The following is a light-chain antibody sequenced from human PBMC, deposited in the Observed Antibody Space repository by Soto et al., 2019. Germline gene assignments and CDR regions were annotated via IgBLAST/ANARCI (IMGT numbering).Light chain of an antibody. CDR3: NSYTSSSTYV. CDR1: SRDVGNYNY. Sequence: QSALTQPASVSGSHGQSIAISCTGTSRDVGNYNYVSWYQQHPGKAPKLMIYDVSNRPSGVSNRFSGSKSGNTASLTISGLQPEDEADYYCNSYTSSSTYVFGTGTKVTVL. V-gene: IGLV2-14*03. J-gene: IGLJ1*01. CDR2: DVS.